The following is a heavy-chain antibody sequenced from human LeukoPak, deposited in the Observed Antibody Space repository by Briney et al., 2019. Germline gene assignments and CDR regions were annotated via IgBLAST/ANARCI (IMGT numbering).Heavy chain of an antibody. CDR2: ISSDGSNK. D-gene: IGHD5-18*01. Sequence: GGSLRLSCAASGFTFTSHSLNWVRQAPGKGLEWVALISSDGSNKYYADSVKGRFTLSRDNSKNTLYLQMNSLRAEGTAVYYCAKEAGYTYGYYYYYMDVWGKGTTVTVSS. V-gene: IGHV3-30*18. CDR1: GFTFTSHS. CDR3: AKEAGYTYGYYYYYMDV. J-gene: IGHJ6*03.